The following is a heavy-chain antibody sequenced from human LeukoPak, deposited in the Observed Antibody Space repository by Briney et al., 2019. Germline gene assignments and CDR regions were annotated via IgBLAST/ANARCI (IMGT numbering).Heavy chain of an antibody. CDR1: GGSISSSSYY. Sequence: SETLSLTCTVSGGSISSSSYYWGWIRQPPGKGLEWIGSIYYSGSTYYNPSLKSRVTISVDTSKNQFSLKLSSVTAADTAVYYCARYMVAAAGYGIDYWGQGTLVTVSS. J-gene: IGHJ4*02. CDR3: ARYMVAAAGYGIDY. CDR2: IYYSGST. V-gene: IGHV4-39*01. D-gene: IGHD6-13*01.